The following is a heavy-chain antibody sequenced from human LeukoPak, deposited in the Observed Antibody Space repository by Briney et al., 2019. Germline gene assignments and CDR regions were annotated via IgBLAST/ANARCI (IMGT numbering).Heavy chain of an antibody. V-gene: IGHV3-23*01. CDR2: ISGSGGST. CDR3: AKDWVLSMVRGVITPR. CDR1: GFTFSSYA. Sequence: PGGSLRLSCAASGFTFSSYAMSWVRQAAGKGLDCVSAISGSGGSTYYADSVKGRFTISRDNSKNTLYLQMSSLRAEDTAVYYCAKDWVLSMVRGVITPRWGQGTLVTVSS. J-gene: IGHJ4*02. D-gene: IGHD3-10*01.